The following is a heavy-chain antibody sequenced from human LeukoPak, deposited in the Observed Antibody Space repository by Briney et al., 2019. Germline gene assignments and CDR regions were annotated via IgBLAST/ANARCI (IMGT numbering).Heavy chain of an antibody. CDR3: ARALTGELYYFDY. Sequence: ASVKVSCKASGYTFTDHYTHWVRQAPGQGLEWMGWINPNSGDTHYAQKFQGRVTMTRDTSISTAYMELSRLRSDDTAVYYCARALTGELYYFDYWGQGTLVTVSS. J-gene: IGHJ4*02. V-gene: IGHV1-2*02. CDR2: INPNSGDT. CDR1: GYTFTDHY. D-gene: IGHD7-27*01.